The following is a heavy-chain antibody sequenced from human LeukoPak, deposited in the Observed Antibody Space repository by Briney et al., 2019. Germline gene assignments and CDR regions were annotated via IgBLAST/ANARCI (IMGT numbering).Heavy chain of an antibody. Sequence: GGSLRLSCAASGFTFSNYWMSWVRQAPGKGLEWVANIKQDGSEKYYVDPVKGRFTISRDNAKNSLYLQMNSLRAEDTAVYYCAKEYYYDSSGYYDYWAREPWSPSPQ. V-gene: IGHV3-7*03. D-gene: IGHD3-22*01. CDR3: AKEYYYDSSGYYDY. CDR2: IKQDGSEK. J-gene: IGHJ4*02. CDR1: GFTFSNYW.